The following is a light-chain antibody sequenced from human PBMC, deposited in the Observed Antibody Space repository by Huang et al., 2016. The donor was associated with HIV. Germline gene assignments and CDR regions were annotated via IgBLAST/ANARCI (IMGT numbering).Light chain of an antibody. CDR2: DAS. J-gene: IGKJ4*01. CDR3: QQYSDWPPLT. V-gene: IGKV3-15*01. CDR1: HSVDSD. Sequence: EIEMTQSPATLSVSPGERATLSCRASHSVDSDLAWYQQKPGQAPRLLIYDASNRATGISAKFNGNGSGTEFSLSITNIQSEDFAVYYCQQYSDWPPLTFGGGTKVEI.